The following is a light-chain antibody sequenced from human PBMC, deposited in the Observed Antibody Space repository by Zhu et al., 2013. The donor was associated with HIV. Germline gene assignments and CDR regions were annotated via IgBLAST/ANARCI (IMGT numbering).Light chain of an antibody. CDR2: GAS. CDR1: QSVSSSY. J-gene: IGKJ3*01. Sequence: EIVLTQSPGTLSLSPGERATLSCRASQSVSSSYLAWYQQKPGQAPRVLIYGASSRATGVPDRFSGGGSGTDFTLTVSRLEPDDFAVYYCHHYDTYRFTFGPGTTVEMK. CDR3: HHYDTYRFT. V-gene: IGKV3-20*01.